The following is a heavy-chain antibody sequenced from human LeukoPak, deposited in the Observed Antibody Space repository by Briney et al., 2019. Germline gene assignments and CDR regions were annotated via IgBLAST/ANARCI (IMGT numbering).Heavy chain of an antibody. J-gene: IGHJ4*02. CDR3: ARSNSSRWYDF. V-gene: IGHV1-2*02. Sequence: GSVKVSCKASGYTFTGYYMHWVRQAPGQGLDWVGWINPNIGDTNYAQKCQGRVTMTRDTTNSTAYMELSRLRFDDAAVYYCARSNSSRWYDFWGQGNRVTVSS. D-gene: IGHD6-13*01. CDR2: INPNIGDT. CDR1: GYTFTGYY.